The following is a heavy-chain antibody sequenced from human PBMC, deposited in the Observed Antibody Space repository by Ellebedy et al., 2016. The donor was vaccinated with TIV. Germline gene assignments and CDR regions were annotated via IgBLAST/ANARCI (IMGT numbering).Heavy chain of an antibody. V-gene: IGHV4-39*01. CDR1: GGSISSGGYH. Sequence: SETLSLXXTVSGGSISSGGYHWGRIPQPPGQGLEWIGNFFYTGSSTNYNPSLKSRVYMSIDMSKNQFSLRLSSVTASDTAVFYCARHSDEWELSVWGQGTLVTVSP. CDR3: ARHSDEWELSV. CDR2: FFYTGSST. J-gene: IGHJ4*02. D-gene: IGHD1-26*01.